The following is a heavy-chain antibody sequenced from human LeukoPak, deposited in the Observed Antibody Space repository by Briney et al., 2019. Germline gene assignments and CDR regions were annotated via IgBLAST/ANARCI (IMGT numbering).Heavy chain of an antibody. D-gene: IGHD2-21*02. V-gene: IGHV4-59*08. CDR1: GGPVSRYC. CDR3: ARHAYCGGDCFGGAFEI. J-gene: IGHJ3*02. CDR2: FYYSGST. Sequence: SETLSLTCTVSGGPVSRYCWSWLRQPTGKGLEGMGYFYYSGSTNYNPSLKWRVTMSLDTSKYHFYLTLSSVNASDTAVYYCARHAYCGGDCFGGAFEIWGQGTMVTVSS.